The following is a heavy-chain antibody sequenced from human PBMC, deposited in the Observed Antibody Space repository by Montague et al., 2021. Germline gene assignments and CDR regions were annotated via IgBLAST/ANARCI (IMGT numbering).Heavy chain of an antibody. CDR2: IYSSGSPI. D-gene: IGHD7-27*01. CDR1: GFTFSSSE. CDR3: ARDRDSDNGNWGYYFDF. V-gene: IGHV3-48*03. J-gene: IGHJ4*02. Sequence: SLRLSCAASGFTFSSSEMIWVRQAPGKGLEWLAYIYSSGSPILYADSVKGRFTISRDNAKNSLYLQMNSLRAEDTALYYCARDRDSDNGNWGYYFDFWGQGTLVTVSS.